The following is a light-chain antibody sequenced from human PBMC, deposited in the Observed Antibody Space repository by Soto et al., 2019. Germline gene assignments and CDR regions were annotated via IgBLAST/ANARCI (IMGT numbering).Light chain of an antibody. J-gene: IGKJ1*01. CDR1: QSVSSSY. Sequence: EIVLTQSPGTLSLSPGERATLSCRASQSVSSSYLAWYQQKPGQAPRLLIYGASSRATGIPDWFSGSGSGADLTLTISRLEPEDFAVDYCQQYGSSPPWTFGQGTKVDIK. V-gene: IGKV3-20*01. CDR2: GAS. CDR3: QQYGSSPPWT.